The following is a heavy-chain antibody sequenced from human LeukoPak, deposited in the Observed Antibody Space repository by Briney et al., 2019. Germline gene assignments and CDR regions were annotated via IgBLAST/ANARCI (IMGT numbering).Heavy chain of an antibody. D-gene: IGHD3-10*01. V-gene: IGHV4-4*07. CDR1: GDSINNFY. CDR3: ARDSGTTGEVKFDP. J-gene: IGHJ5*02. CDR2: IYTTGSI. Sequence: SETLSLTCTVSGDSINNFYLSWIRQPAGQGLQWIGRIYTTGSITYNPSLKSRVTMSVDRSKKNFSLRLGSVTAADTAVYYCARDSGTTGEVKFDPWGPGSLVTVSS.